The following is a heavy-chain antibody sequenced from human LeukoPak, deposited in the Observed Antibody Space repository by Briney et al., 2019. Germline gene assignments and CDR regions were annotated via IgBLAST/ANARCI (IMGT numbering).Heavy chain of an antibody. CDR2: IKQDGSEE. D-gene: IGHD2-2*01. CDR1: GFTFSSYW. J-gene: IGHJ6*02. CDR3: ARGGCSSTSCYLIDYYYGMDV. V-gene: IGHV3-7*01. Sequence: GGSLRLSCAASGFTFSSYWMSWVRQAPGKGLEWVANIKQDGSEEYYVDSVKGRFTISRDNAKNSLYLQMNSLRAEDTAVYYCARGGCSSTSCYLIDYYYGMDVWGQGTTVTVSS.